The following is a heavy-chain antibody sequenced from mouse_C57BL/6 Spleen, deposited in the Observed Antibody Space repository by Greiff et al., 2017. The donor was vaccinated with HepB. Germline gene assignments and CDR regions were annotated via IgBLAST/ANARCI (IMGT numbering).Heavy chain of an antibody. Sequence: QVQLQQPGAELVKPGASVKMSCKASGYTFTSYWITWVKQRPGQGLEWIGDIYPGSGSTNYNEKFKSKATLTVDTSSSTAYMQLSSLTSEDSAVYDCARSGYSNYGFAYWGQGTLVTVSA. CDR2: IYPGSGST. V-gene: IGHV1-55*01. CDR1: GYTFTSYW. D-gene: IGHD2-5*01. J-gene: IGHJ3*01. CDR3: ARSGYSNYGFAY.